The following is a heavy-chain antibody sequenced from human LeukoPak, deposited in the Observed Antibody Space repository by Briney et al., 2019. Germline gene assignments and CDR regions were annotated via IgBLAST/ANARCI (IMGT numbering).Heavy chain of an antibody. V-gene: IGHV4-39*01. CDR3: AGLGDSSGDHPYGFDI. CDR1: GGSIRTRIYY. CDR2: DSYSGST. Sequence: PSETLSLTCTVSGGSIRTRIYYWVWIRQPPGTGLEWIGCDSYSGSTHYNPSLNSRATISVDTSKNQFSLKVSSVTAADTAVYYCAGLGDSSGDHPYGFDIWGQGTMVTVSS. D-gene: IGHD3-22*01. J-gene: IGHJ3*02.